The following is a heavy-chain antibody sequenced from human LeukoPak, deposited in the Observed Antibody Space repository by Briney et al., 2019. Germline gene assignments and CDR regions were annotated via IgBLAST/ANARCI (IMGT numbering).Heavy chain of an antibody. CDR2: ISYDGSNK. J-gene: IGHJ6*02. CDR3: ARAAGVNYYYGMDV. V-gene: IGHV3-30-3*01. CDR1: GFTFSSYA. Sequence: GGSLRLSCAASGFTFSSYAMHWVRQAPGKGLEWVAVISYDGSNKYYADSVKGRFTISRDNSKNTLYLQMNSLRAEDTAVYYCARAAGVNYYYGMDVRGQGTTVTVSS. D-gene: IGHD6-13*01.